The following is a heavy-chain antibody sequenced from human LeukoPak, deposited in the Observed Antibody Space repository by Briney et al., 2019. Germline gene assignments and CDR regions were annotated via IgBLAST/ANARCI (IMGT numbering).Heavy chain of an antibody. CDR2: ISWNSGGI. CDR1: GFTFDDHA. V-gene: IGHV3-9*01. D-gene: IGHD6-13*01. CDR3: AKISPPRNIPAAAPDY. Sequence: GGSLRLSCAASGFTFDDHAMHWVRQAPGKGLEWVSGISWNSGGIAYADSVKGRFTISRDNSKSTLHLQMNSLRAEDTAVFYCAKISPPRNIPAAAPDYWGQGTLVTVSS. J-gene: IGHJ4*02.